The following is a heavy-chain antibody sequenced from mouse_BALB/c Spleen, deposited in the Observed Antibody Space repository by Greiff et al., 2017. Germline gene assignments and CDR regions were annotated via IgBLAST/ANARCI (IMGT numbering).Heavy chain of an antibody. V-gene: IGHV1-14*01. CDR3: ARGRYGNYFDY. CDR2: INPYNDGT. Sequence: EVQLKESGPELVKPGASVKMSCKASGYTFTSYVMHWVKQKPGQGLEWIGYINPYNDGTKYNEKFKGKATLTSDKSSSTAYMELSSLTSEDSAVYYCARGRYGNYFDYWGQGTTLTVSS. CDR1: GYTFTSYV. J-gene: IGHJ2*01. D-gene: IGHD2-1*01.